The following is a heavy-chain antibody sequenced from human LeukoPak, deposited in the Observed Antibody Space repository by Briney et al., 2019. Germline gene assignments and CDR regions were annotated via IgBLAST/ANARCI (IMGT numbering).Heavy chain of an antibody. D-gene: IGHD2-15*01. J-gene: IGHJ5*02. CDR1: GGSLSRLC. Sequence: SETLSLTCDFSGGSLSRLCWSWIRQSLGKGLEWIGCLCDSGRTDYNPSLKSRVTMSVDTSRTRFSLRLTSVSAADTAVYYCARVHAEDKEWFDPWGQGTLVTVSS. CDR2: LCDSGRT. V-gene: IGHV4-59*11. CDR3: ARVHAEDKEWFDP.